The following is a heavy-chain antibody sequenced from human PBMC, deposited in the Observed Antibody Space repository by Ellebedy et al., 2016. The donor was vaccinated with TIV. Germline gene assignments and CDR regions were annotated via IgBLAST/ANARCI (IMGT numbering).Heavy chain of an antibody. Sequence: GGSLRLXXAASGFTFSSYAMHWVRQAPGKGLEWVAVIWYDGSNKYYADSVKGRFTISRDISKRTLYLQMNSLRAEDTAVYYCARDGRGYYDSSGSNPWYFDYWGQGTLVTVSS. V-gene: IGHV3-33*08. J-gene: IGHJ4*02. CDR3: ARDGRGYYDSSGSNPWYFDY. D-gene: IGHD3-22*01. CDR1: GFTFSSYA. CDR2: IWYDGSNK.